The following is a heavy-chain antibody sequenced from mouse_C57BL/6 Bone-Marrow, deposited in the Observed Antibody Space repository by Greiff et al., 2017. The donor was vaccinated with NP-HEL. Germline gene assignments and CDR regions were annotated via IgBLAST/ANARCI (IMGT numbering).Heavy chain of an antibody. CDR2: IWTGGGT. V-gene: IGHV2-9-1*01. J-gene: IGHJ1*03. CDR3: ARNLDYYGSSDWYFDV. Sequence: QVQRVESGPGLVAPSQSLSITCTVSGFSLTSYAISWVRQPPGKGLEWLGVIWTGGGTNYNSALKSRLSISKDNSKSQVFLKMNSLQTDDTARYYCARNLDYYGSSDWYFDVWGTGTTVTVSS. D-gene: IGHD1-1*01. CDR1: GFSLTSYA.